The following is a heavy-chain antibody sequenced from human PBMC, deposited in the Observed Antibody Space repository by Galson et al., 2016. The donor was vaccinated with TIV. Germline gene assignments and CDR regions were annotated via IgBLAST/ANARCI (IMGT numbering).Heavy chain of an antibody. CDR2: ISSSGFS. CDR1: GDSISSSY. Sequence: SETLSLTCNVSGDSISSSYWSWIRQPPGKGLEWIGFISSSGFSNYNPTLKSRVTISVDASKKQISLRLSSVAAADTAVYFCANDYGAGYFDHWGQGAVVTVSS. D-gene: IGHD4-17*01. CDR3: ANDYGAGYFDH. V-gene: IGHV4-4*08. J-gene: IGHJ4*02.